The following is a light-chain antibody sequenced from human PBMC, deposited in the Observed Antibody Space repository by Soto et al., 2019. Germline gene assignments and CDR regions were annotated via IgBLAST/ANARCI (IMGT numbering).Light chain of an antibody. J-gene: IGKJ3*01. Sequence: EIVLTQSPGTLSLSPGERATLSCRASQSVSSSSLAWYQQKPGQAPRLLIYGTSSRATGIPDRFSGSGSGTDFTLTVSRLEPEDVAVYYCQQYGNSLFTFGPGTKVDIK. CDR2: GTS. CDR1: QSVSSSS. V-gene: IGKV3-20*01. CDR3: QQYGNSLFT.